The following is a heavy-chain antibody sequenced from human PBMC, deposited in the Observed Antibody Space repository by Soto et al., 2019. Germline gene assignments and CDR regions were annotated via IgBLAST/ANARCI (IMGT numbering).Heavy chain of an antibody. Sequence: EVQVLESGGGLVQPGGSLRRSCVASEFSSSNYAMSWVRQAPGTGLEWVSGIVGNGESTYYADSVKCRFTISRDNSKNTLYLQMNSLRAEDTAVYYCSKGWGDYWAQGTLVTVSS. CDR2: IVGNGEST. V-gene: IGHV3-23*01. J-gene: IGHJ4*02. CDR3: SKGWGDY. D-gene: IGHD7-27*01. CDR1: EFSSSNYA.